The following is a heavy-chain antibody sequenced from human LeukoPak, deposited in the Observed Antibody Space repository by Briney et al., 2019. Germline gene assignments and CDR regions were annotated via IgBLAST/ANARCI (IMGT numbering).Heavy chain of an antibody. CDR2: INHSGST. CDR1: GFTFSNAW. V-gene: IGHV4-34*01. CDR3: ARSSGWYAHYFDY. D-gene: IGHD6-19*01. J-gene: IGHJ4*02. Sequence: GSLRLSCAASGFTFSNAWMSWIRQPPGKGLEWIGEINHSGSTNYNPSLKSRVTISVDTSKSQFSLKLSSVTAADTAVYYCARSSGWYAHYFDYWGQGTLVTVSS.